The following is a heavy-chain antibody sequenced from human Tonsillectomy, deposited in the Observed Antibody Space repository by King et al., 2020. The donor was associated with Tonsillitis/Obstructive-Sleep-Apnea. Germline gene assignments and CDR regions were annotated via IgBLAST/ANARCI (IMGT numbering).Heavy chain of an antibody. CDR2: ISAFSGNT. D-gene: IGHD6-19*01. CDR3: VRGRGVAGQNVFDT. Sequence: QLVQSGAEVKKPGASVKVSCKASGYVFNSYGISWVRQAPGQGLEWMGWISAFSGNTNYAQKFQGRVTMTTDTSTSTAYMDLRSLRSDDTAVFYWVRGRGVAGQNVFDTWGQGTLGTVSS. V-gene: IGHV1-18*01. J-gene: IGHJ5*02. CDR1: GYVFNSYG.